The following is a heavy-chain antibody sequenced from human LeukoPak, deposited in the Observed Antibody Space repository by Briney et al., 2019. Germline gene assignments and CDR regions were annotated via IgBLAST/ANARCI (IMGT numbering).Heavy chain of an antibody. CDR2: IIPIFGTA. CDR3: ARDKGDFWSGYYLDY. V-gene: IGHV1-69*05. D-gene: IGHD3-3*01. Sequence: GSSVKVSCKASGGTFSSYAISWVRQAPGQGLEWMGGIIPIFGTANYAQKFQGRVTITTDESTSTAYMELSSLRSEDTAVYYCARDKGDFWSGYYLDYWGQGTLVTVSS. J-gene: IGHJ4*02. CDR1: GGTFSSYA.